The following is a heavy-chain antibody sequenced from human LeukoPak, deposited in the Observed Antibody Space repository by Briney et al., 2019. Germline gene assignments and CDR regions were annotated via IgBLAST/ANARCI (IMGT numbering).Heavy chain of an antibody. CDR2: INWNGGST. V-gene: IGHV3-20*04. CDR1: GFTFDDYG. CDR3: AKDWGRYYFDY. D-gene: IGHD3-16*01. J-gene: IGHJ4*02. Sequence: GGSQRLSCAASGFTFDDYGMSWVRQAPGKGLEWVSGINWNGGSTGYADSVKGRFTISRDNSKNTLYLQMNSLRAEDTAVYYCAKDWGRYYFDYWGQGTLVTVSS.